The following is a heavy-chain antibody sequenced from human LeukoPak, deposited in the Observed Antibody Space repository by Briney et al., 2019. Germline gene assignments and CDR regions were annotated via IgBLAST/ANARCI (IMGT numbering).Heavy chain of an antibody. CDR1: GGSINSGGYY. Sequence: PSETLSLTCTVSGGSINSGGYYWSWIRQHPGKGLEWIGYIYYSGSTYYNPSLKSRVTISLDTSKNNFSLNLSSVTAADTAVYYCARYFSSTSCYWRHAFDIWGQGTMVTVSS. CDR3: ARYFSSTSCYWRHAFDI. J-gene: IGHJ3*02. CDR2: IYYSGST. D-gene: IGHD2-2*01. V-gene: IGHV4-31*03.